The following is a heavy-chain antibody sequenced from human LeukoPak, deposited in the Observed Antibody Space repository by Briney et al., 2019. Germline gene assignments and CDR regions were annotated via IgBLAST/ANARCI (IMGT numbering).Heavy chain of an antibody. CDR3: ASPRTDYDFDY. CDR2: ISSSSSYI. Sequence: GGSLRLSCAASGFTFSSYSMNWARQAPGKGLEWVSSISSSSSYIYYADSVKGRFTISRDNAKNSLYLQMNSLRAEDTAVYYCASPRTDYDFDYWGQGTLVTVSS. J-gene: IGHJ4*02. V-gene: IGHV3-21*01. D-gene: IGHD4-17*01. CDR1: GFTFSSYS.